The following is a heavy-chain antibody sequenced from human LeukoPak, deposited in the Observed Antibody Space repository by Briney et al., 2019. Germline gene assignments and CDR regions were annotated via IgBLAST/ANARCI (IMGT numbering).Heavy chain of an antibody. V-gene: IGHV3-7*01. J-gene: IGHJ4*02. Sequence: GGSLRLSCAASGFTFSSYWMSWVRQAPGKGLEWVANIKQDGSEKYYVDSVKGRFTISRDNAKNSLYLQMNSLRAEDTAVYYCARLYTTVIVRTNDYWGQGTQVIVSS. CDR3: ARLYTTVIVRTNDY. CDR1: GFTFSSYW. D-gene: IGHD2-21*01. CDR2: IKQDGSEK.